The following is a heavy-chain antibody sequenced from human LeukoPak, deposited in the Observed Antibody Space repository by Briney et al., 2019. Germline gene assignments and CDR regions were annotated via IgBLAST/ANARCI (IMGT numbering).Heavy chain of an antibody. V-gene: IGHV1-3*01. CDR3: ARVCVGGCEAAAGELDY. D-gene: IGHD6-13*01. Sequence: ASVKVSCKASGYTFTSYAMHWVRQAPGQRLEWMGWINAGNGNTKYSQKFQGRVTITRDTSASTAYMELSSLRSEDTAVYYCARVCVGGCEAAAGELDYWGQGTLVTVSS. CDR2: INAGNGNT. CDR1: GYTFTSYA. J-gene: IGHJ4*02.